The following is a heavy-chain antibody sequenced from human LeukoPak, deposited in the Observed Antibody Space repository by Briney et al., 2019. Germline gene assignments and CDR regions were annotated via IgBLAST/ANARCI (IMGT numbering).Heavy chain of an antibody. V-gene: IGHV4-59*01. J-gene: IGHJ3*02. CDR3: ARDESDFWSGYSDAFDI. CDR1: GGSISSYY. CDR2: IYYSGST. Sequence: PSETLSLTCTVSGGSISSYYWSWIRQPPGKGLEWIRYIYYSGSTNYNPSLKSRVTISVDTSKNHFSLKVSSVTAADTAVYYCARDESDFWSGYSDAFDIWGQGTMVTVSS. D-gene: IGHD3-3*01.